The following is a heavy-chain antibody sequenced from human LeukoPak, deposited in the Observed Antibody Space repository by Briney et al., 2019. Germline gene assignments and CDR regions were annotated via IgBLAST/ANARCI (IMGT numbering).Heavy chain of an antibody. CDR3: ARGLHAKAGVTVK. CDR2: INHSGST. J-gene: IGHJ4*02. V-gene: IGHV4-39*07. D-gene: IGHD4-17*01. CDR1: GGSISSSSYY. Sequence: PSETLSLTCTVSGGSISSSSYYWGWIRQPPGKGLEWIGEINHSGSTNYNPSLKSRVTISVDTSKNQFSLKLSSVTAADTAVYYCARGLHAKAGVTVKWGQGTLVTVSS.